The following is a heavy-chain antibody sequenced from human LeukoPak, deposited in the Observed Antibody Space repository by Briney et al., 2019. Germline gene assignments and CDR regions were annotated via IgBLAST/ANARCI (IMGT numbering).Heavy chain of an antibody. J-gene: IGHJ5*02. CDR3: AASYCSSTSCYPWFDP. CDR2: ISAYNGNT. CDR1: GYTFTSYG. V-gene: IGHV1-18*01. D-gene: IGHD2-2*01. Sequence: ASVKVSCKASGYTFTSYGISWVRQAPGQGLEWMGWISAYNGNTNYAQKLQGRVTMTTDTSTSTAYMELRSLRSDDTAVYYCAASYCSSTSCYPWFDPWGPGTLVTVSS.